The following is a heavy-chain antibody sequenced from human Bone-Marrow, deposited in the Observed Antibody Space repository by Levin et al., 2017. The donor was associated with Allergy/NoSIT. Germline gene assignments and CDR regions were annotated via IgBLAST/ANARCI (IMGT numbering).Heavy chain of an antibody. D-gene: IGHD3-22*01. CDR2: ISGSGGST. V-gene: IGHV3-23*01. CDR1: GFTFSSYA. J-gene: IGHJ4*02. CDR3: AKGGGTMIVVVTLNDY. Sequence: GGSLRLSCAASGFTFSSYAMSWVRQAPGKGLEWVSAISGSGGSTYYADSVKGRFTISRDNSKNTLYLQMNSLRAEDTAVYYCAKGGGTMIVVVTLNDYWGQGTLVTVSS.